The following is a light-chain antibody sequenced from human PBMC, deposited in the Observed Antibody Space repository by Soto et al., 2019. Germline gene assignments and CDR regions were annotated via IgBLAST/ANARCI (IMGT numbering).Light chain of an antibody. CDR2: GAS. V-gene: IGKV3-20*01. CDR3: QQSGSSPIT. CDR1: QSVSSSY. J-gene: IGKJ4*01. Sequence: EIVLTQSPGTLSLSPGERATLSCRASQSVSSSYLAWYQQKPGQAPRLLIYGASSRATGIPDRFSGSGSGTDFTLTISRLEPEDFAVYYCQQSGSSPITFGGGTKV.